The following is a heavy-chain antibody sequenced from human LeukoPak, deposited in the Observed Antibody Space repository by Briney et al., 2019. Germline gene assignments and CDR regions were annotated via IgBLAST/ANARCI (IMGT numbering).Heavy chain of an antibody. Sequence: KPSETLSLTCAVYGGSFSGYYWSWIRQPPGKGLEWIGEINHSGSTNYNPSLKSRVTISVATSKNQFSLKLSSVTAADTAVYYCAISTHYYDSSGYYYDYYYGMDVWGQGTTVTVSS. CDR1: GGSFSGYY. D-gene: IGHD3-22*01. V-gene: IGHV4-34*01. CDR3: AISTHYYDSSGYYYDYYYGMDV. CDR2: INHSGST. J-gene: IGHJ6*02.